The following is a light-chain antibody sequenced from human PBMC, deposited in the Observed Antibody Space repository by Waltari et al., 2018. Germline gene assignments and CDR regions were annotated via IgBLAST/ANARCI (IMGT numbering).Light chain of an antibody. Sequence: DIQMTRSPSSRPASVEDRVTITCRASQTISRYLNWYQQKLGKAPNLLIYAASSLQSGVPSRFSGSGSGRDFTLIITSLQPEDFATYYCQQSYSFTRTFGQGTKVEIK. CDR2: AAS. CDR1: QTISRY. J-gene: IGKJ1*01. V-gene: IGKV1-39*01. CDR3: QQSYSFTRT.